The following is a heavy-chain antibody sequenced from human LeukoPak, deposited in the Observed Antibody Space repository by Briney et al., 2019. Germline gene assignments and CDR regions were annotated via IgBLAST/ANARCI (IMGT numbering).Heavy chain of an antibody. J-gene: IGHJ4*02. D-gene: IGHD3-10*01. CDR2: IKQDGSEK. CDR1: GLTFSSYW. CDR3: ARAKPKNMVRGLIMRRESRYYFDY. Sequence: GGSLRLSCAASGLTFSSYWMSWVRQAPGKGLEWVANIKQDGSEKNYVDSVKGRFTISRDNSKSTLYIQMNSLRAEDTAVYYCARAKPKNMVRGLIMRRESRYYFDYWGQGTLVTVSS. V-gene: IGHV3-7*03.